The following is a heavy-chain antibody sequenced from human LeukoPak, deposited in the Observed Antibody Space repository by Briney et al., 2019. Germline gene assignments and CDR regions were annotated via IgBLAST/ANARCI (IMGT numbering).Heavy chain of an antibody. J-gene: IGHJ6*04. CDR1: GGSVSSGSYY. CDR3: ARDYRDYGYYYYGMDV. Sequence: SETLSLTCTVSGGSVSSGSYYWSWIRQPPGKGLEWIGYIYYSGSTNYNPSLKSRVTISVDTSKNQFSLKLSSVTAADTAVYYCARDYRDYGYYYYGMDVWGKGTTVTVSS. CDR2: IYYSGST. V-gene: IGHV4-61*01. D-gene: IGHD4-17*01.